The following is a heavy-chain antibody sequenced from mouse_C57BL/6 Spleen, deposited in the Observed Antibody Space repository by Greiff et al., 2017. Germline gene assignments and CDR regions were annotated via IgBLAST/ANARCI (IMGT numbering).Heavy chain of an antibody. CDR3: ARPITTVVATRYFDV. D-gene: IGHD1-1*01. CDR1: GYTFTGYW. J-gene: IGHJ1*03. Sequence: VQLQQSGAELMKPGASVKLSCKATGYTFTGYWIEWVKQRPGHGLEWIGEILPGSGSTTYNEKFKGKATFTADTSSNTAYMQLSSLTTEDSAIYYCARPITTVVATRYFDVWGTGTTVTVSS. V-gene: IGHV1-9*01. CDR2: ILPGSGST.